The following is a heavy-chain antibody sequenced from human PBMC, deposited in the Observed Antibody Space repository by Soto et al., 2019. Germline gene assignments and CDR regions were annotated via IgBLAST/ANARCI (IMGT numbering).Heavy chain of an antibody. J-gene: IGHJ4*02. CDR2: IYYSGST. Sequence: QVQLQESGPGLVKPSETLSLTCTVSGGSISSYYWSWIRQPPGKGLEWIGYIYYSGSTNYNPSLKSRVTISVDTSKNQFSLKLSSVTAADTAVYYCARAYSGYVFDYWGQGTLVTVSS. V-gene: IGHV4-59*01. CDR1: GGSISSYY. CDR3: ARAYSGYVFDY. D-gene: IGHD5-12*01.